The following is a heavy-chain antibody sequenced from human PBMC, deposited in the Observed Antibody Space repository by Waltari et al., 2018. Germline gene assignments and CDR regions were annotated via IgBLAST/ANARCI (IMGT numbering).Heavy chain of an antibody. D-gene: IGHD6-19*01. J-gene: IGHJ5*02. CDR3: TSGWGFDP. V-gene: IGHV3-53*01. CDR2: IHSDGKT. CDR1: GFTVSSKY. Sequence: ELQLVESGGGLIQPGGSLRLSCAASGFTVSSKYMSWVRQAPGKGLEWVSLIHSDGKTYYADSAKGRFTISRDNFKNTLYLQMNSLRAEDTAVYYCTSGWGFDPWGQGTLVTVSS.